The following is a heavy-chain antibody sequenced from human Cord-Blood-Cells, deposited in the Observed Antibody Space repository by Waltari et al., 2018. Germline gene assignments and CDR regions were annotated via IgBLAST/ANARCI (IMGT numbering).Heavy chain of an antibody. D-gene: IGHD5-12*01. J-gene: IGHJ5*02. CDR3: ARDSDATEGYSGYDVLGWFDP. CDR1: GYSIRSGYY. V-gene: IGHV4-38-2*02. Sequence: QVQLQESGPGLVKPSETLSLTCAVSGYSIRSGYYWGWIRQPPGKGLEWIGSIYHSGSTYYNPSLKSRVTISVDTSKNQFSLKLSSVTAADTAVYYCARDSDATEGYSGYDVLGWFDPWGQGTLVTVSS. CDR2: IYHSGST.